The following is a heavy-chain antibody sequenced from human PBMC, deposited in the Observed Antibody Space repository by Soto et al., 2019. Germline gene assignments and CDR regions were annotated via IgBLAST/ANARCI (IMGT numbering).Heavy chain of an antibody. Sequence: AGSLRLSSAASGFTFSRHWMIWVRQPPGQGLEWVASLNEDGSEKYYVDSVKGRFTISRDNARNSLYLQLNSLRAEDTAVYYCARDLSHTGGQGTLVTVSS. CDR1: GFTFSRHW. CDR2: LNEDGSEK. CDR3: ARDLSHT. V-gene: IGHV3-7*05. J-gene: IGHJ4*02.